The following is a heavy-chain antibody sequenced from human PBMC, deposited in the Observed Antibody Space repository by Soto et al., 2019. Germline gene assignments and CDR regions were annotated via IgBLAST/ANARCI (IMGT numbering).Heavy chain of an antibody. D-gene: IGHD3-10*01. J-gene: IGHJ4*02. CDR2: IYYIGTT. CDR3: VRHVYGSGSYWGYFDY. V-gene: IGHV4-59*08. Sequence: SETLSLTCTVSGGSISGYYWSWIWQPPGKGLEWIGYIYYIGTTNYNPSLKSRVTISEDTSKNQLSLKLSAVTAADTAVYYCVRHVYGSGSYWGYFDYWGQGTLVTVSS. CDR1: GGSISGYY.